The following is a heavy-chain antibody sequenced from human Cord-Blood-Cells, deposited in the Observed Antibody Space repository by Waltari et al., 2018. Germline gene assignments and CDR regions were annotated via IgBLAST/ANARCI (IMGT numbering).Heavy chain of an antibody. Sequence: QVQLVQSGAEVKKPGASVKVSCKASGYTFTGYYMHWVRQAPGQGREWMGWINPNSGGTNYAQKFQGRVTMTRDTSISTAYMELSRLRSDDTAVYYCARVGKYYDFWSGYYDAFDIWGQGTMVTVSS. D-gene: IGHD3-3*01. J-gene: IGHJ3*02. CDR1: GYTFTGYY. CDR3: ARVGKYYDFWSGYYDAFDI. CDR2: INPNSGGT. V-gene: IGHV1-2*02.